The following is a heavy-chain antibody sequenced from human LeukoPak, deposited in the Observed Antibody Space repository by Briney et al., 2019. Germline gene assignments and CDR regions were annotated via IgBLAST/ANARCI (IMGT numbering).Heavy chain of an antibody. CDR2: INHSGST. Sequence: SGTLSLTCAVYGGSFSGYYWSWIRQPPGKGLEWIGEINHSGSTNYNPSLKSRVAISVDTSKNQFSLKLSSVTAADTAVYYCARVLGRYGMDVWGQGTTVTVSS. CDR1: GGSFSGYY. CDR3: ARVLGRYGMDV. J-gene: IGHJ6*02. D-gene: IGHD3-16*01. V-gene: IGHV4-34*01.